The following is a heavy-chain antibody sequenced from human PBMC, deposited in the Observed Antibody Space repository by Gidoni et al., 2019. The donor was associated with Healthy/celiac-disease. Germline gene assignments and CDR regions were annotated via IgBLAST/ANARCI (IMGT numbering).Heavy chain of an antibody. V-gene: IGHV1-69*02. CDR2: IIPILGIA. D-gene: IGHD2-2*02. CDR1: GGTFSSYT. J-gene: IGHJ4*02. CDR3: AGGVSSSTSCYTCED. Sequence: QVQLVQSGAEVKKPGSSVKVSCKASGGTFSSYTISWVRQAPGQGLEWMGRIIPILGIANYAQKFQGRVTITADKSTSTAYMELSSLRSEDTAVYYCAGGVSSSTSCYTCEDWGQGTLVTVSS.